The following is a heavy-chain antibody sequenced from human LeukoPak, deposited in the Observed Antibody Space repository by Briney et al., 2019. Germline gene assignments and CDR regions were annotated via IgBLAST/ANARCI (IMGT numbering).Heavy chain of an antibody. V-gene: IGHV3-21*01. CDR2: ISSRSSYI. CDR3: ARDEADWGYYYMDV. CDR1: GFTFSSYS. D-gene: IGHD3-9*01. J-gene: IGHJ6*03. Sequence: GGSLRLSCAASGFTFSSYSMNWVRQAPGKGLEWVSSISSRSSYIYYADSVKGRFTISRDNAKNSLYLQMNSLRAEDTAVYYCARDEADWGYYYMDVWGKGTTVTVSS.